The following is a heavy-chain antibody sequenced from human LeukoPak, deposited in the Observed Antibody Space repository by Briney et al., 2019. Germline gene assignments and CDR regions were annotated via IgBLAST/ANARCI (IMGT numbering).Heavy chain of an antibody. J-gene: IGHJ4*02. CDR1: GFTFSSYG. V-gene: IGHV3-23*01. CDR2: ISGSGGST. D-gene: IGHD3-22*01. CDR3: AKSQYFDSSLGVY. Sequence: GGSLRLSCAASGFTFSSYGMNWVRQAPGKGLEWVSTISGSGGSTYYADSVKGRFTISRDNSKNSLYLQMSSLRAEDTAIYYFAKSQYFDSSLGVYWGQGILVTVSS.